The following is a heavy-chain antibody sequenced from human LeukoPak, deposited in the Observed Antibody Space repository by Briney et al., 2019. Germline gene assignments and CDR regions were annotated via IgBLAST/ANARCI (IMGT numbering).Heavy chain of an antibody. CDR1: GFTVSSNY. V-gene: IGHV3-53*01. CDR2: TFSSGTT. J-gene: IGHJ5*02. Sequence: GGSLRRSCAASGFTVSSNYMSWVRQAPGKGLEWVSGTFSSGTTFYADSVKGRFTISRDNSENTLYLQMNSLRADDTAVYYCATDYGSGTYYNDNPWGQGTLVTVSS. D-gene: IGHD3-10*01. CDR3: ATDYGSGTYYNDNP.